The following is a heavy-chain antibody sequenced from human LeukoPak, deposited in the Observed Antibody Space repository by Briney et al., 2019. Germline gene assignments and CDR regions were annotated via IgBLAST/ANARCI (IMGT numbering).Heavy chain of an antibody. V-gene: IGHV4-39*02. Sequence: SQTLSLTCTVSAGSISSRSYYWAWIRQPPGKGLQWFESIYYSESTYYNPSLKSRVTISVDTSKNQFSLKPSSVTAADTAVYYCARELAVVAPLDWCDPWGQGTLVTVSS. CDR1: AGSISSRSYY. J-gene: IGHJ5*02. CDR3: ARELAVVAPLDWCDP. D-gene: IGHD2-15*01. CDR2: IYYSEST.